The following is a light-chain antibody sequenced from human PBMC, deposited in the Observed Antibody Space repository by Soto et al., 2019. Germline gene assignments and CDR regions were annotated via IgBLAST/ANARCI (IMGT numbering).Light chain of an antibody. V-gene: IGLV2-14*01. CDR1: SSGVGGYNY. Sequence: QSALTQPASVSGSPGQSITISCTGTSSGVGGYNYVSWYQQRPGKAPKLMIYDVSNRPSGVSNRFSGSKSGNTASLTISGLQAEDEADYYCSSYTSSSTLVVFGGGTKLTVL. CDR2: DVS. J-gene: IGLJ2*01. CDR3: SSYTSSSTLVV.